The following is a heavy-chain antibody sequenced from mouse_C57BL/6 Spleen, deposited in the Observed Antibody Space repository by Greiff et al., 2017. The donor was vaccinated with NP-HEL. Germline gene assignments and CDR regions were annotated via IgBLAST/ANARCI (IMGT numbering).Heavy chain of an antibody. CDR1: GYTFTSYW. CDR2: IHPNSGST. J-gene: IGHJ2*01. Sequence: VQLQQPGAELVKPGASVKLSCKASGYTFTSYWMHWVKQRPGQGLEWIGMIHPNSGSTNYNEKFKSKATLTVDKSSSTAYMQLSSLTSEDSAVYYCARSPLTTVVAGYFDYWGQGTTLTVSS. D-gene: IGHD1-1*01. V-gene: IGHV1-64*01. CDR3: ARSPLTTVVAGYFDY.